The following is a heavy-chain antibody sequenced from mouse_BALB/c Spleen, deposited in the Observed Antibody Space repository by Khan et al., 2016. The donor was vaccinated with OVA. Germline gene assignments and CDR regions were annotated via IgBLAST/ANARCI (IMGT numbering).Heavy chain of an antibody. D-gene: IGHD4-1*01. CDR3: ASHLTGSFAY. V-gene: IGHV5-6*01. Sequence: DVQLVESGGDLVKPGGSLKLSCAASGFTFSSYSMSWVRQTPDKRLEWVATISSGGDYTYYPDSAKGRFTISRDNARNTLYLQMSSLKSEDTAMYYCASHLTGSFAYWGQGTLVTVSA. CDR1: GFTFSSYS. J-gene: IGHJ3*01. CDR2: ISSGGDYT.